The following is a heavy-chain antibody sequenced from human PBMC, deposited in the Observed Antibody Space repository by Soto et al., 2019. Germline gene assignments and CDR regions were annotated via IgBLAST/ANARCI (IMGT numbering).Heavy chain of an antibody. CDR2: IYHSGST. Sequence: SETLSLTCAVSGGSISSSNWWSWVRQPPGKGLEWIGEIYHSGSTNYNPSLKSRVTISVDKSKNQFSLKLSSVTAADTAVYYCARVLAPYYYGSGSYGPDAFDIWGQGTMVT. J-gene: IGHJ3*02. CDR1: GGSISSSNW. CDR3: ARVLAPYYYGSGSYGPDAFDI. V-gene: IGHV4-4*02. D-gene: IGHD3-10*01.